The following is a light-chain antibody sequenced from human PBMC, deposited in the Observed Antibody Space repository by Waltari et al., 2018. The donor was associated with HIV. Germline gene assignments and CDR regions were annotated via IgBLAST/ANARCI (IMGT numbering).Light chain of an antibody. CDR3: CSYGGTYNV. CDR1: RSDVGRYNS. Sequence: QSALTQPPSVSGSPGQSVTFSCTGTRSDVGRYNSVSWYQPHPGKAPKLMIYDGTQRPSGVPDRFSGSKSGNTASLTISGRRADDEADYYCCSYGGTYNVFGVGTKVTVL. CDR2: DGT. J-gene: IGLJ1*01. V-gene: IGLV2-11*01.